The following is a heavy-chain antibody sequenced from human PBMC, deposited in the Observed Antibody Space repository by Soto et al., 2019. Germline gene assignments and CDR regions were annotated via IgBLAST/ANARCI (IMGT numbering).Heavy chain of an antibody. CDR3: AREGNQDTGTTRWYWFDP. Sequence: GASVKVSCKASGYIFVNYGIAWVRQAPGQGLEWMGWISPYSGNTHYASKVQGRLTMTTDTSTSTAYMELSSLRSEDTAVYYCAREGNQDTGTTRWYWFDPWGQGTLVTVSS. J-gene: IGHJ5*02. CDR2: ISPYSGNT. CDR1: GYIFVNYG. V-gene: IGHV1-18*01. D-gene: IGHD1-1*01.